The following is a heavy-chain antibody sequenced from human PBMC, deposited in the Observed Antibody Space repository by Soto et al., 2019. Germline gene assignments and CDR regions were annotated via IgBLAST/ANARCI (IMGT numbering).Heavy chain of an antibody. Sequence: EEVVESGGGLVQPGTSLRLSCAASGFTFKNYGMHWVRQAPGKGPEWVAMIWYDGSHENYADFVKCRFRISRANSENKVCLQMDSMGADDTGIYYCARDRLLERGNWFDPWGQGTLLIVSA. V-gene: IGHV3-33*01. D-gene: IGHD6-25*01. CDR2: IWYDGSHE. CDR3: ARDRLLERGNWFDP. J-gene: IGHJ5*02. CDR1: GFTFKNYG.